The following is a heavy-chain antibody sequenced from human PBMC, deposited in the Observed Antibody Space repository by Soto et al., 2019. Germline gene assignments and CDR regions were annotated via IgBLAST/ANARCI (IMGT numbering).Heavy chain of an antibody. CDR2: INPNSGNT. CDR1: GYSFISYD. V-gene: IGHV1-8*01. CDR3: AKEGGGTTVTPFYGLDP. J-gene: IGHJ5*02. D-gene: IGHD4-17*01. Sequence: QVQLVQSGAEVKKPGASVKVSCKTSGYSFISYDIIWVRQVPGQGLEWMGWINPNSGNTAYAQRFQGRVTLTRDSSANTVYMELSSLRFEDTAVYYCAKEGGGTTVTPFYGLDPWGQGTLVTVSS.